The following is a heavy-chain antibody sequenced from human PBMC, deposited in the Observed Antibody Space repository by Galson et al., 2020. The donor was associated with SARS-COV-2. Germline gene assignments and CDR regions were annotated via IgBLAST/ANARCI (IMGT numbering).Heavy chain of an antibody. D-gene: IGHD6-19*01. CDR2: ISYDGSNK. CDR3: AKDAGYGTGYSSGGPFDR. Sequence: GGSLRLSCAASGFTFSSYGMHWVRQAPGKGLEWVAVISYDGSNKYYADSVKGRFTISRDNSKNTLYLQMNSLRAEDTAVYYCAKDAGYGTGYSSGGPFDRWGQGTLVTVSS. J-gene: IGHJ5*02. V-gene: IGHV3-30*18. CDR1: GFTFSSYG.